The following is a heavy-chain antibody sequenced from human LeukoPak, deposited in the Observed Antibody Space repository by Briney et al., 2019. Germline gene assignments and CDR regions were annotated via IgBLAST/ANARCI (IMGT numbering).Heavy chain of an antibody. J-gene: IGHJ4*02. D-gene: IGHD1-26*01. CDR2: INPSGGST. CDR1: GYTFTSYY. CDR3: ARCDGGWSGYGLDSGSYPFDY. V-gene: IGHV1-46*01. Sequence: ASVKVSCKAPGYTFTSYYMHWVRQAPGQGLEWMGIINPSGGSTSYAQKFQGRVTMTRDTSTSTVYMELSSLRSEDTAVYYCARCDGGWSGYGLDSGSYPFDYWGQGTLVTVSS.